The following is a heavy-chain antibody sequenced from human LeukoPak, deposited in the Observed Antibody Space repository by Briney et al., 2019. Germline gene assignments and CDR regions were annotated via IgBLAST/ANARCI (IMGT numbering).Heavy chain of an antibody. V-gene: IGHV3-23*01. D-gene: IGHD3-9*01. Sequence: TAGSLRLSCAASGFTFSSYAMSWVRQAPGKGLEGVSAISGSGGSTYYADSVKGRFTISRDNSKNTLYLQMNSLRAEDTAVYYCAKFHYDILTGRDYWGQGTLVTVSS. CDR3: AKFHYDILTGRDY. J-gene: IGHJ4*02. CDR2: ISGSGGST. CDR1: GFTFSSYA.